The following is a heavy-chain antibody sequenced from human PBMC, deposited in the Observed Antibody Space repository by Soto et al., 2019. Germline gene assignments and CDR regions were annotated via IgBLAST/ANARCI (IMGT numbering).Heavy chain of an antibody. CDR2: ISTDNGNT. Sequence: QIYLVQSGAEVREPGASVKVSCKASGYSFTAYGISWVRQAPGQGLEWMGWISTDNGNTNYAHNLQGRVSMTTDPSTSTAYMELCSLGSDDTAVYYCARDVPDTNLFFYYYGMDVWGQGTTVTVSS. J-gene: IGHJ6*02. V-gene: IGHV1-18*01. D-gene: IGHD2-21*01. CDR3: ARDVPDTNLFFYYYGMDV. CDR1: GYSFTAYG.